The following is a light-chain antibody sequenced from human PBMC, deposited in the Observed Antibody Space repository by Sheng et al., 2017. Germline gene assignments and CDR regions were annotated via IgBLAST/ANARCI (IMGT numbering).Light chain of an antibody. CDR1: QSISSY. CDR3: QQSYSTPPGFT. Sequence: DIQMTQSPSSLSASVGDRVTITCRASQSISSYLNWYQQKPGKAPKLLIYAASSLQSGVPSRFSGSGSGTDFTLTISSLQPEDFATYYCQQSYSTPPGFTFG. J-gene: IGKJ3*01. CDR2: AAS. V-gene: IGKV1-39*01.